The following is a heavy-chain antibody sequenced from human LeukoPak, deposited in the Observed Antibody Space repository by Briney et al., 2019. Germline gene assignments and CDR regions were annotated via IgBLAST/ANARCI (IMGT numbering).Heavy chain of an antibody. CDR1: GFTFSTYW. J-gene: IGHJ5*02. Sequence: GESLRLSCAASGFTFSTYWMSWVRQAPGKGLEWVANIKTDGSEKYYVDSVKGRFTISRDNPKNSLYLHITNVRAEDTAVYYCARQSLGWFDPWGQGTLVIVSS. CDR3: ARQSLGWFDP. CDR2: IKTDGSEK. V-gene: IGHV3-7*04.